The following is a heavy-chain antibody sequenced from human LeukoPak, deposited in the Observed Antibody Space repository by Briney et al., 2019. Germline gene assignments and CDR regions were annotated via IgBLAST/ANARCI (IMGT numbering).Heavy chain of an antibody. J-gene: IGHJ6*02. CDR1: GGTFSSYA. V-gene: IGHV1-69*04. CDR2: IIPILGIA. D-gene: IGHD3-22*01. Sequence: SVKVSCKASGGTFSSYAISWVRQAPGQGLEWMGRIIPILGIANYAQKFQGRVTITADKSTSTAYMELSSLRSEDTAVYYCASRSYDSSGYSYYYYYYGMDVWGQGTTVTVSS. CDR3: ASRSYDSSGYSYYYYYYGMDV.